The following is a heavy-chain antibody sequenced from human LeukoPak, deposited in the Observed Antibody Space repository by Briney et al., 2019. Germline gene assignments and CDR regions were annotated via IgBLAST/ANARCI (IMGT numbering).Heavy chain of an antibody. CDR1: GGSISSGSYY. J-gene: IGHJ4*02. CDR2: IYTSGST. D-gene: IGHD2-2*01. V-gene: IGHV4-61*02. Sequence: SETLSLTCTVSGGSISSGSYYWSWIRQLAGKGLEWIGRIYTSGSTNYNPSLKSRVTISVDTSKNQFSLKLSSVTAADTAVYYCARGVFCSSTSCYFPDFDYWGQGTLVTVSS. CDR3: ARGVFCSSTSCYFPDFDY.